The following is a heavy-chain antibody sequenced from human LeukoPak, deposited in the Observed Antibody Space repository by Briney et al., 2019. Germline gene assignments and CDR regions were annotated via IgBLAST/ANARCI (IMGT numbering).Heavy chain of an antibody. CDR3: ARGVRWLQLSYFDY. V-gene: IGHV4-31*03. CDR2: IYYNGST. Sequence: PSQTLSLTCPVSSGSISSGVYYWSWNRQHPGKGLVWIGNIYYNGSTYYNPSLKSRVTISVDTSKNQFSLKLSSVTAADTAVYYCARGVRWLQLSYFDYWGQGTLVTVSS. D-gene: IGHD5-24*01. J-gene: IGHJ4*02. CDR1: SGSISSGVYY.